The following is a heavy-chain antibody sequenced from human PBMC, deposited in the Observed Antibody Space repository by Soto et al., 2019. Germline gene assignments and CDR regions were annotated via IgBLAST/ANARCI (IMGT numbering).Heavy chain of an antibody. CDR1: GGSFSGYY. V-gene: IGHV4-34*01. D-gene: IGHD3-22*01. CDR2: INHSGST. Sequence: PSETLSLTCAVYGGSFSGYYWSWIRQPPGKGLEWIGEINHSGSTNYNPSLKSRVTISVDKSISTAYLRWSSLKASDTAMYYCAANYYDSSVIGSWGQGTLVTVSS. CDR3: AANYYDSSVIGS. J-gene: IGHJ5*02.